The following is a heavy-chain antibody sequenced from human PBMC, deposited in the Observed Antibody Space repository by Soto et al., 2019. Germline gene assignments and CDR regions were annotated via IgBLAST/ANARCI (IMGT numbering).Heavy chain of an antibody. D-gene: IGHD3-22*01. J-gene: IGHJ4*02. CDR2: IYHSGST. V-gene: IGHV4-4*02. CDR3: AVYYYDSSGYADFDY. CDR1: GGSISSSNW. Sequence: PSETLSLTCAVSGGSISSSNWWSWVRQPPGKGLEWIGEIYHSGSTNYNPSLKSRVTISVDKSKNQFSLKLSSVTAADTAVYYCAVYYYDSSGYADFDYWGQGTLVT.